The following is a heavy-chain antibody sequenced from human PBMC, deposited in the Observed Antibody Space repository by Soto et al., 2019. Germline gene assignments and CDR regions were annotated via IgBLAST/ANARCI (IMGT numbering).Heavy chain of an antibody. CDR1: GYSFTSYW. Sequence: PGESLKISCKGSGYSFTSYWIGWVRQMPGKGLEWMGIIYPGDSDTRYSPSFQGQVTISADKSISTAYLQWSSLKASDTAMYYCARWDIVVVPAATSPSRYYYMDVWGKGTTVTVSS. CDR3: ARWDIVVVPAATSPSRYYYMDV. V-gene: IGHV5-51*01. D-gene: IGHD2-2*01. CDR2: IYPGDSDT. J-gene: IGHJ6*03.